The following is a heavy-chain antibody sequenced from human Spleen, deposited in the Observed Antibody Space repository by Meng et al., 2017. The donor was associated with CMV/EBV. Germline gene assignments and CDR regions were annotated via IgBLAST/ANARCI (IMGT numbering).Heavy chain of an antibody. CDR2: IMKDGGEK. D-gene: IGHD1-26*01. Sequence: GESLKISCVASEFTFSDYWMAWVRQAPGKGPEWVANIMKDGGEKKYVDSVKGRFTISRDNAKNSLYLQMNSLKVEDTAVYYCVREVSGSTYFDFWGQGTLVTVSS. CDR3: VREVSGSTYFDF. V-gene: IGHV3-7*03. CDR1: EFTFSDYW. J-gene: IGHJ4*02.